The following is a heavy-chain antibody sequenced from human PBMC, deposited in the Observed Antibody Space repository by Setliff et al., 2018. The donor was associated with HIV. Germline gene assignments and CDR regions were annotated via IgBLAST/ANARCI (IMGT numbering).Heavy chain of an antibody. Sequence: ASVKVSYKVSGSSLTELSIHWVRQTPGKGLQWMGGFDPEDGPDDGQTIYARKFQGRVTMTEDTSTDTAYMVLARLTSEDTAVYFCATVGPTGAYFHDWGQGTLVTVSS. V-gene: IGHV1-24*01. CDR1: GSSLTELS. CDR3: ATVGPTGAYFHD. J-gene: IGHJ4*02. D-gene: IGHD1-26*01. CDR2: FDPEDGPDDGQT.